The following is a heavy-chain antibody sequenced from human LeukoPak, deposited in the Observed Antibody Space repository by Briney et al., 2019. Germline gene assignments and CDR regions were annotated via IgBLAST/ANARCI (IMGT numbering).Heavy chain of an antibody. CDR2: ISYDGSNK. Sequence: GRSLRLSCAASGFTFSHFAMHWVRQAPGKGLEWVAVISYDGSNKYHADFVKGRFTISRDNSGSTLFLQMNSLRPEDTAVYYCARDTYGVDVWGQGTTVTVSS. J-gene: IGHJ6*02. V-gene: IGHV3-30-3*01. CDR1: GFTFSHFA. CDR3: ARDTYGVDV.